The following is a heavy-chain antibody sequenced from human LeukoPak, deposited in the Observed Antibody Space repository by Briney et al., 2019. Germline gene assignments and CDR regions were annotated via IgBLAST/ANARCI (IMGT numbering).Heavy chain of an antibody. V-gene: IGHV3-21*04. Sequence: GGSLRLSCAASGFTFSSYSMNWVRQAPGKGLEWVSSISSSSSYIYYADSVKGRFTISRDNAKNSLYLQMNSLRAEDTAVYYCAKAPKAGLRFLEWSPHFDYWGQGTLVTVSS. CDR1: GFTFSSYS. D-gene: IGHD3-3*01. J-gene: IGHJ4*02. CDR3: AKAPKAGLRFLEWSPHFDY. CDR2: ISSSSSYI.